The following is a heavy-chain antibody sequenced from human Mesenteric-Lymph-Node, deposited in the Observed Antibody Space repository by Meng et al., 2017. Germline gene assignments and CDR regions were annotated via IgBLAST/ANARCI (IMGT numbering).Heavy chain of an antibody. Sequence: GESLKISCAASGFTFSDYYMSWIRQAPGKGLEWVSYISSSGSTIYYADSVKGRFTISRDNAKNSLYLQMNSLRAEDTAVYYCARDPSPKLGRSHYDALDIWGQGTMVTVSS. D-gene: IGHD3-10*01. V-gene: IGHV3-11*01. CDR2: ISSSGSTI. J-gene: IGHJ3*02. CDR3: ARDPSPKLGRSHYDALDI. CDR1: GFTFSDYY.